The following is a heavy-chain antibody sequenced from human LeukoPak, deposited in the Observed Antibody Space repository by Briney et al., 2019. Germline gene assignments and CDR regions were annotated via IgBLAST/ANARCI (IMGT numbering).Heavy chain of an antibody. CDR3: AEDWSNSWGSYFDY. J-gene: IGHJ4*02. V-gene: IGHV3-30*02. CDR1: GFTFSSFG. Sequence: PGGSLRLSCAASGFTFSSFGMHWVRQAPGKGLEWVAFIRNDGSIKYYADSVQGRFTISRDNSKNTLYLQMNSLRPEDTAVYYCAEDWSNSWGSYFDYWGQGTLVTVSP. D-gene: IGHD3-16*01. CDR2: IRNDGSIK.